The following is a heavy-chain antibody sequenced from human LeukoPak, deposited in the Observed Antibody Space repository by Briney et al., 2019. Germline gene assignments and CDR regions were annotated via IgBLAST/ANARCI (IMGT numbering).Heavy chain of an antibody. CDR1: GFPFSDYY. V-gene: IGHV3-11*01. CDR3: ARDNYGDYADY. Sequence: GGSLRLSCAASGFPFSDYYMSWIRQAPGKGLEWVSYISSSGSTIYYAGSVKGRFTISRDNAKNSLYLQMNSLRAEDTAVYDCARDNYGDYADYWGQGTLVTVSS. D-gene: IGHD4-17*01. CDR2: ISSSGSTI. J-gene: IGHJ4*02.